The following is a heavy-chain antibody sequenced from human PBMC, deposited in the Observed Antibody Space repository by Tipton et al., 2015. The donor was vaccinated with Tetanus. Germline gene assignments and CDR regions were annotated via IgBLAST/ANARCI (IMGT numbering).Heavy chain of an antibody. CDR1: YGSMTSGGYS. D-gene: IGHD2-8*02. J-gene: IGHJ3*02. CDR2: IYHSGTA. Sequence: TLSLTCAVSYGSMTSGGYSWSWIRQPPGKGLEWIGYIYHSGTAYYNPSLKSRVPITIDRSENQFYLKLNFVTAADSAMYYCARLLVADAFDIWGQGSMVTVSS. V-gene: IGHV4-30-2*01. CDR3: ARLLVADAFDI.